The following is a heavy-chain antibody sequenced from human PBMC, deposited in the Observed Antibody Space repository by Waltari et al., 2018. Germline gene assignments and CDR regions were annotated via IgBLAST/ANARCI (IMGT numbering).Heavy chain of an antibody. CDR3: AREYYDFWSGIAYYGMDV. V-gene: IGHV1-2*04. CDR2: MNPNRGGT. CDR1: GYTFTGYY. J-gene: IGHJ6*02. Sequence: QVQLVQSGAEVKKPGASVKVSCKASGYTFTGYYMHWVRQAPGPGLEWMVWMNPNRGGTNDAQKFQGWVTMTRDTSISTAYMELSRLRSDDTAVYYCAREYYDFWSGIAYYGMDVWGQGTTVTVSS. D-gene: IGHD3-3*01.